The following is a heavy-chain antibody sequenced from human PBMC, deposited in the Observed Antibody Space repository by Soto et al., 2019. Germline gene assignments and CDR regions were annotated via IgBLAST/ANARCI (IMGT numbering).Heavy chain of an antibody. J-gene: IGHJ6*02. CDR1: GFTFSSYA. CDR2: ISGSGGST. V-gene: IGHV3-23*01. CDR3: AKDTGGRLEQWLGYYYYYGMDV. D-gene: IGHD6-19*01. Sequence: GSLRLSCAASGFTFSSYAMSWVRQAPGKGLEWVSAISGSGGSTYYADSVKGRFTISRDNSKNTLYLQMNSLRAEDTAVYYCAKDTGGRLEQWLGYYYYYGMDVWGQGTTVTVSS.